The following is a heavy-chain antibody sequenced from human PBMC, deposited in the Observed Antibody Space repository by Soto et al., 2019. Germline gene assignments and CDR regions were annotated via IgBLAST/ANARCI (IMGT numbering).Heavy chain of an antibody. D-gene: IGHD6-19*01. Sequence: GGSLRLSCAASGFTFSNYWMHWVRQVPGKGLVWVSRINIYGTVTTYADSVKGRFTISRDNAKNMFYLQMNSLRVEDTAVYYCARGSQYSSGWYELYNFDYWGQGTLVTVSS. J-gene: IGHJ4*02. V-gene: IGHV3-74*01. CDR3: ARGSQYSSGWYELYNFDY. CDR1: GFTFSNYW. CDR2: INIYGTVT.